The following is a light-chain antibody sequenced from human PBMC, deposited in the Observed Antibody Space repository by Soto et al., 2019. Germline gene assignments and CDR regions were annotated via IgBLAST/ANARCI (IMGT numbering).Light chain of an antibody. CDR2: AAS. CDR3: HEYNCALGT. J-gene: IGKJ1*01. Sequence: DIQMTQSPSSLSASVGDRVTITCRASQGISNYLAWYQQKPGKVPKLLIYAASTLQSGVPSRFSGSGSATALTLTISSLELADVATDYCHEYNCALGTFGQGTKVVIK. V-gene: IGKV1-27*01. CDR1: QGISNY.